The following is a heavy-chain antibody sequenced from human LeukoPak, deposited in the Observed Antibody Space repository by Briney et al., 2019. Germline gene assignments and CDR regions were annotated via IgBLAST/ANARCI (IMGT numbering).Heavy chain of an antibody. J-gene: IGHJ4*02. V-gene: IGHV3-21*01. CDR1: GFSFTTYG. CDR3: ARFALKTPPTD. Sequence: GGSLRLSCVASGFSFTTYGMNWVRQAPGKGLEWVSFISSSSSYIYYADSVKGRFTISRDNAKNSLYLQMNSLRAEDTAVYYCARFALKTPPTDWGQGTLVTVSS. CDR2: ISSSSSYI.